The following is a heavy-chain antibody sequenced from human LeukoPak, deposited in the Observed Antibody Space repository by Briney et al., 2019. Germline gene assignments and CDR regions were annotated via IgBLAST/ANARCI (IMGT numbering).Heavy chain of an antibody. CDR2: IKSKTDGGTT. D-gene: IGHD3-10*01. CDR3: TVYSMVRGVILSFYFDS. Sequence: GGSLRLSCAASGFTFSNAWMSWVRQAPGKGPEWVGRIKSKTDGGTTDYAAPVKGRFTISRDDSKNTLYLQMNSLQTEDTAVYYCTVYSMVRGVILSFYFDSWGQGTLVTVSS. J-gene: IGHJ4*02. CDR1: GFTFSNAW. V-gene: IGHV3-15*01.